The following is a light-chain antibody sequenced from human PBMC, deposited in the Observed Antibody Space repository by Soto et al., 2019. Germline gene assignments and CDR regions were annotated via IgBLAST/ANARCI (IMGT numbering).Light chain of an antibody. CDR2: SNN. CDR3: AAWDDSLNVYF. Sequence: QSVLTQPPSAYGTPGQRVTISCSGSSSNIGSNTVNWYQQLPGTAPKLLIYSNNQRPSGVPDRFSGSKSGTSASLAIIGLQSEDEADYYCAAWDDSLNVYFFGTGTRATAL. J-gene: IGLJ1*01. V-gene: IGLV1-44*01. CDR1: SSNIGSNT.